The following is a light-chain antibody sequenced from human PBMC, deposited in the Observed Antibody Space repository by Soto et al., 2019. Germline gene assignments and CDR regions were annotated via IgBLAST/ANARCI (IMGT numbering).Light chain of an antibody. J-gene: IGKJ3*01. CDR2: AAS. CDR3: QKYNSAPLVT. Sequence: DIQMTQSPSSLSASVGDRVTITCRASQGISNYLAWYQQKPGKVPKLLIYAASTLQSGVPSRFSGSGSGTDFALTISSLQPEDVATYYCQKYNSAPLVTFGPGTKVDIK. V-gene: IGKV1-27*01. CDR1: QGISNY.